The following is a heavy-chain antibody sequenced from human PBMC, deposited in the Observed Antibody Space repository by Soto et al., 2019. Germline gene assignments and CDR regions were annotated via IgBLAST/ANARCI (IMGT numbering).Heavy chain of an antibody. V-gene: IGHV3-30*18. CDR2: ISYDGSNK. CDR1: GFTFSSYG. D-gene: IGHD3-22*01. CDR3: AKEDDSSGYFLDY. J-gene: IGHJ4*02. Sequence: PGGSLRLSCAASGFTFSSYGMHWVRQAPGKGLEWVAVISYDGSNKYYADSVKGRFTISRDNSKNTLYLQMNSLRAEDTAVYYCAKEDDSSGYFLDYWGQGTLVTVSS.